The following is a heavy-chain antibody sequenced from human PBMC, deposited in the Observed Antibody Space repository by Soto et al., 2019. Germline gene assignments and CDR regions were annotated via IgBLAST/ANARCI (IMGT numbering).Heavy chain of an antibody. Sequence: LTCTVSGYSIRSGSYWAWIRQPPGKGPEWIASIYHGGTTFYNPSLKSRITISVDTSNNQFSLKLTSVTAADTAVYYCARVHVMVVAGSTFDYWGHGTLVTVS. CDR3: ARVHVMVVAGSTFDY. CDR2: IYHGGTT. D-gene: IGHD6-19*01. CDR1: GYSIRSGSY. J-gene: IGHJ4*01. V-gene: IGHV4-38-2*02.